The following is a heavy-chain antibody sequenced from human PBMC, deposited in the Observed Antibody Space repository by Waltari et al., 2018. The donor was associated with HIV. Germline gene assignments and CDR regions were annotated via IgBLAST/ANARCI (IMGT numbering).Heavy chain of an antibody. CDR2: ALYTYRPDLFTGQF. D-gene: IGHD6-19*01. V-gene: IGHV4-39*01. J-gene: IGHJ1*01. CDR1: GGSIASSDSF. Sequence: QVQLQESGPGFVKPSETLSLICNVSGGSIASSDSFWGWIRQSPEMNLEWVGSALYTYRPDLFTGQFFAKSALKSRVALSVDTSKNQVSLRLTSVTAADTGLYYCVRHAAEFRPDFGWILAGVFEPWGLGTQVIVS. CDR3: VRHAAEFRPDFGWILAGVFEP.